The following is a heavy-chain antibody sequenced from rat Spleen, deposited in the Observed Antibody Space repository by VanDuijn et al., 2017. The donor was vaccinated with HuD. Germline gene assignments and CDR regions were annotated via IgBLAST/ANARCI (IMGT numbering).Heavy chain of an antibody. CDR2: INSAGTT. V-gene: IGHV3-3*01. D-gene: IGHD4-3*01. J-gene: IGHJ2*01. CDR1: VYSITSSYR. Sequence: EVQLQESGPGLVKPSQSLSLTCSVTVYSITSSYRWNWIRKFPGNKLEWMGYINSAGTTNYNPSLKSRISITRDTSKNQFFLQVNSVTTEDTATYYCARKAIRGFDYWGQGVMVTVSS. CDR3: ARKAIRGFDY.